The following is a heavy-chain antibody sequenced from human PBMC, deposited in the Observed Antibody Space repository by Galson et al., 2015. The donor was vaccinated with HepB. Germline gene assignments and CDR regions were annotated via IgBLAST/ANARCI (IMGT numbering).Heavy chain of an antibody. CDR1: GFTFGDYA. V-gene: IGHV3-49*03. D-gene: IGHD3-9*01. J-gene: IGHJ6*02. CDR2: IRSKAYGGTT. CDR3: TRVLRYFDWLTSGGMDV. Sequence: SLRLSCAASGFTFGDYAMSWFRQAPGKGLEWVGFIRSKAYGGTTEYAASVKGRFTISRDDSKSIAYLQMNSLKTEDTAVYYCTRVLRYFDWLTSGGMDVWGQGTTVTVSS.